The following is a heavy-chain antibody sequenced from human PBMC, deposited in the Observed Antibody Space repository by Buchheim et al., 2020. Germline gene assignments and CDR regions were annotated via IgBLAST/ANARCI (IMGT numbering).Heavy chain of an antibody. CDR3: ARGRYYYESSGSTSYYYYYGMDV. V-gene: IGHV1-2*02. Sequence: QVQLVQSGAEVKKPGASVKVSCKASGYTFTGYYMHWVRQAPGQGLEWMGWINPNSGGTNYAQKFQGRVTMTRDTSISTAYMELSRLRSDDTAVYYCARGRYYYESSGSTSYYYYYGMDVWGQGTT. D-gene: IGHD3-22*01. CDR1: GYTFTGYY. J-gene: IGHJ6*02. CDR2: INPNSGGT.